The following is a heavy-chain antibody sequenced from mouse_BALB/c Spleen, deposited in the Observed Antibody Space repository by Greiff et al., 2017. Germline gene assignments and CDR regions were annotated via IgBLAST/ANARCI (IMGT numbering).Heavy chain of an antibody. Sequence: VKLMESGPGLVQPSQSLSITCTVSGFSLTSYGVHWVRQSPGKGLEWLGVIWSGGSTDYNAAFISRLSISKDNSKSQVFFKMNSLQANDTAIYYCARNYGYYPYWYFDVWGAGTTVTVSS. D-gene: IGHD2-3*01. V-gene: IGHV2-2*02. CDR3: ARNYGYYPYWYFDV. CDR1: GFSLTSYG. J-gene: IGHJ1*01. CDR2: IWSGGST.